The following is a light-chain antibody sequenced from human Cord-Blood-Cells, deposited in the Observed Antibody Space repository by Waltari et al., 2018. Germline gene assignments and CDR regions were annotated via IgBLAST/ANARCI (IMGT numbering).Light chain of an antibody. CDR1: QSISSY. V-gene: IGKV1-39*01. CDR3: QQSYSTLLFT. CDR2: AAS. J-gene: IGKJ3*01. Sequence: DIQMTQSPSSLSASVGDRVTITCRASQSISSYLNWYQQKPGKAPKLLIYAASSLQSGVPSRFSGSGSGTDCTRTISSLQPEDFATYYCQQSYSTLLFTFGPGTKVDIK.